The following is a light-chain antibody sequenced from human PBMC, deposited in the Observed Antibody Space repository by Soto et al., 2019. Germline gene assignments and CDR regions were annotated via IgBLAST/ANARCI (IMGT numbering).Light chain of an antibody. CDR1: SSDVGGYNY. V-gene: IGLV2-14*03. Sequence: QPASVSGSPGQSITISCTGTSSDVGGYNYVSWYQQHPGKAPKLMIYDVSNRPSGVSNRFSGSKSGNTASLTISGLQAEDEADYYCSSYASSTTPVVFGGGTKVTVL. CDR2: DVS. J-gene: IGLJ2*01. CDR3: SSYASSTTPVV.